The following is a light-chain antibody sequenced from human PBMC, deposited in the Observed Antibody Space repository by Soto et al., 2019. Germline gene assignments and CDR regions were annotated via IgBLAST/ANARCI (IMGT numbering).Light chain of an antibody. CDR3: QQRSNWPPYT. J-gene: IGKJ2*01. CDR1: QSFSTSY. CDR2: GAS. Sequence: EIVLTQSPDTLSLSPGERATLSCRASQSFSTSYLAWYQQKPGQAPRLLIYGASSRATGIPDRFSGTGSGTDFTLTISSLEPEDFAVYYCQQRSNWPPYTFGQGTKLEIK. V-gene: IGKV3D-20*02.